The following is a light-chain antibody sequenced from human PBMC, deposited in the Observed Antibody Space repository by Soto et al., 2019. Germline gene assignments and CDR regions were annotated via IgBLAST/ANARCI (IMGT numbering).Light chain of an antibody. J-gene: IGKJ2*01. V-gene: IGKV3-20*01. Sequence: EIVLTQSPGTLSLSPGERATLSCRASRSFASSYLAWYQHKPGQAPRLLIYAASIRATGVLDRFSGSGSGTDFTLTISRLEPEDSAVYYCQQYGASPPYTFGQGTKVEIK. CDR1: RSFASSY. CDR3: QQYGASPPYT. CDR2: AAS.